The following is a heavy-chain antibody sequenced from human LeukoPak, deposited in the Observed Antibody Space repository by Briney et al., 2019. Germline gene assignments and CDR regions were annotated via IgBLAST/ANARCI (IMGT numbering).Heavy chain of an antibody. J-gene: IGHJ5*02. CDR3: ARHEYSGSYYGLSWFDP. CDR2: IYYSGST. Sequence: PSETLSLTCTVSGGSISSSGYYWGWIRQPPGKGLEWIASIYYSGSTYYNPSRKSRYTISVDTTKNELSLKLSSLTAADTAVYYCARHEYSGSYYGLSWFDPWGQGTLVTVSS. V-gene: IGHV4-39*01. D-gene: IGHD1-26*01. CDR1: GGSISSSGYY.